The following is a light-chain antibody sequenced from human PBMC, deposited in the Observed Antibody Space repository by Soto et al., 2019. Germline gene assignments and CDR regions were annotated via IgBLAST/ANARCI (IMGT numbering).Light chain of an antibody. Sequence: QSALTQPASVSGSPGQSITIXCTETNSDVDTYTYVSWYQQVPGKAPKLMIYEVIKRPSGVSSRFSGSKSGNTASLTISGLQAEDEADYYCSSYISRNLIFGGGTKVTVL. CDR1: NSDVDTYTY. V-gene: IGLV2-14*01. CDR3: SSYISRNLI. CDR2: EVI. J-gene: IGLJ2*01.